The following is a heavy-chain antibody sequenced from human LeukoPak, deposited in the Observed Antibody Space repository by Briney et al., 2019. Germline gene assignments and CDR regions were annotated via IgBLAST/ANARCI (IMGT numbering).Heavy chain of an antibody. Sequence: GASVKVSCKASGYTFTSYYMHWVRQAPGQGLEWMGIINPSGGSTSYAQKFQGRVTMTGDTSTSTVYMELSSLRSEDTAVYYCARVASRGVVTAALDYWGQGTLVTVSS. V-gene: IGHV1-46*01. J-gene: IGHJ4*02. CDR3: ARVASRGVVTAALDY. D-gene: IGHD2-21*02. CDR1: GYTFTSYY. CDR2: INPSGGST.